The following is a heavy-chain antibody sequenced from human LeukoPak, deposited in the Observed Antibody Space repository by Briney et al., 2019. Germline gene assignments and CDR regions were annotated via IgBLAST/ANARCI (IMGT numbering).Heavy chain of an antibody. Sequence: GGSLRLSCAASGFTFSDYYMSWIRQAPGKGLEWVSYISSSGSTIYYADSVKGRFTISRDNAKNSLYLQMNSLRAEDTAVYYCARDQLEMATINPPPGIDYWGQGTLVTVSS. J-gene: IGHJ4*02. D-gene: IGHD5-24*01. CDR1: GFTFSDYY. CDR2: ISSSGSTI. CDR3: ARDQLEMATINPPPGIDY. V-gene: IGHV3-11*01.